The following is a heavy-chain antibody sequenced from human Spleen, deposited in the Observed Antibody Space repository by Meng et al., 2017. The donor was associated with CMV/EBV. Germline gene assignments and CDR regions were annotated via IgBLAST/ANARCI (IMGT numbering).Heavy chain of an antibody. CDR2: ISSTSTYI. CDR1: GFTFSDYY. D-gene: IGHD3-3*01. Sequence: GESLKISCAASGFTFSDYYMNWVRQAPGKGLEWVSSISSTSTYIYYADSVKGRFTISRDNAKNSLYLEMDSLRAEDTAVYYCVRDLPPYYDFWSGYLDLWGQGTLVTVSS. V-gene: IGHV3-69-1*01. CDR3: VRDLPPYYDFWSGYLDL. J-gene: IGHJ5*02.